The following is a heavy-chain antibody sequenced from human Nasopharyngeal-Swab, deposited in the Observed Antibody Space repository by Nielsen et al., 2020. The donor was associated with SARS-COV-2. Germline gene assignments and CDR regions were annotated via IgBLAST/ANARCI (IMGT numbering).Heavy chain of an antibody. J-gene: IGHJ2*01. V-gene: IGHV4-34*01. CDR3: ASSPRQPPARGWYFEL. CDR1: GGSFSGYY. D-gene: IGHD2-2*01. Sequence: SETLSLTCAVYGGSFSGYYWSWVRQPPGKGLEWIGEINHSGSTNYNPSLKSRVTISVDTSKNQFSLKLSSVTAADTAVCYCASSPRQPPARGWYFELWGRGTLVTVSS. CDR2: INHSGST.